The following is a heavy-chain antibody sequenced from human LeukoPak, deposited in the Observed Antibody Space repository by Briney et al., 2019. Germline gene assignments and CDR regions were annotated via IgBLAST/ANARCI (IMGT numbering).Heavy chain of an antibody. CDR1: GFTFSSYW. CDR2: ITSDGSSI. CDR3: ARDGGDDAFDI. Sequence: GGSLRLSCAASGFTFSSYWMHWVRQAPGKGLVWVSRITSDGSSISYADSVKGRFTISRDNAKNTLYLQMNSLRAEDTAVYYCARDGGDDAFDIWGQGTMVTVSS. V-gene: IGHV3-74*01. J-gene: IGHJ3*02. D-gene: IGHD3-10*01.